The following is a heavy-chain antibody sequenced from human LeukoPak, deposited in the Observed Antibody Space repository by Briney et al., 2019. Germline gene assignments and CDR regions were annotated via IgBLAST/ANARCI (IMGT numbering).Heavy chain of an antibody. CDR2: INPSGGST. CDR3: ARERASGSSIDY. D-gene: IGHD1-26*01. Sequence: GASVTVSFTASGYTFTSYYMHWVRQAPGQGLEWMGIINPSGGSTSYAQKFQGRVTMTRDTSTSTVYMELSSLRSEDTAVYYCARERASGSSIDYWGQGTLVTVSS. CDR1: GYTFTSYY. V-gene: IGHV1-46*01. J-gene: IGHJ4*02.